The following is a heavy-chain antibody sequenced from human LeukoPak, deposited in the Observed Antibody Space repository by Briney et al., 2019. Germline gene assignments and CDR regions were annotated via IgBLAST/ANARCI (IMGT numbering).Heavy chain of an antibody. J-gene: IGHJ3*02. CDR2: ISSSSSTV. CDR3: ARTVRGIVMPQNAFDI. Sequence: PGGSLRLSCAASGFTFSSYSMNWVRQAPGKGLEWVSYISSSSSTVYYADSVKGRFTISRDNAKNSLYLQMNSLRAEDTAVYYCARTVRGIVMPQNAFDIWGQGTVVTVSS. D-gene: IGHD1-26*01. CDR1: GFTFSSYS. V-gene: IGHV3-48*01.